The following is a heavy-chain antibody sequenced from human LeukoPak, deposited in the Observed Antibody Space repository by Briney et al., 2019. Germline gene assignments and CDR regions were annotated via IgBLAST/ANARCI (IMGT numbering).Heavy chain of an antibody. J-gene: IGHJ4*02. Sequence: QSGGSLRLSCAAYGLTFSSYAMSWVRQTPGKGLEWVSTISGSGESTNYADSVKGRFTISRDNSKNTLYLKMNSLRAEDTAVYYCARDGSSGYTNDYWGQGTLVTVSS. CDR2: ISGSGEST. D-gene: IGHD3-22*01. CDR3: ARDGSSGYTNDY. V-gene: IGHV3-23*01. CDR1: GLTFSSYA.